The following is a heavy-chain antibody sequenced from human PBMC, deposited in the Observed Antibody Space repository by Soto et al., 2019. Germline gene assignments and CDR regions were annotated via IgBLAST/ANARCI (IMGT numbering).Heavy chain of an antibody. D-gene: IGHD4-17*01. CDR2: IKRSGST. CDR1: GGSFSGYY. J-gene: IGHJ4*02. Sequence: QMQLQQWGAGLLKPSETLSLTCAVYGGSFSGYYYYWIRQPPGKGLEWIGEIKRSGSTNYNPSLKRRVTISVDTSKNQFSLTLSSVTAADAAIYYCARGGLTTVPPLTWGQGTLVTVSS. V-gene: IGHV4-34*01. CDR3: ARGGLTTVPPLT.